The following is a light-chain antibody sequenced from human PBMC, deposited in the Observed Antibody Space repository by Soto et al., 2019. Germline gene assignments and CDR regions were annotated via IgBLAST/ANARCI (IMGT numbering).Light chain of an antibody. CDR1: QSVNNNN. CDR2: GAS. Sequence: EIVLTQSPDTLSLSPGERATLSCRASQSVNNNNLAWYQQKPGQAPRLLIYGASSRATGIPDRFSGSGSGTDFTLTISRVEPEDFAVYYCQQYDSSLWTFGVGTKVEIK. CDR3: QQYDSSLWT. V-gene: IGKV3-20*01. J-gene: IGKJ1*01.